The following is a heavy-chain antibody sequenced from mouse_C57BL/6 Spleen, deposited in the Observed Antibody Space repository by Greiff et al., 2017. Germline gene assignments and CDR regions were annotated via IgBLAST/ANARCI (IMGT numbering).Heavy chain of an antibody. D-gene: IGHD2-3*01. CDR2: ISYDGSN. CDR1: GYSITSGYY. CDR3: ARDQGYDGYLDY. V-gene: IGHV3-6*01. Sequence: EVKLMESGPGLVKPSQSLSLTCSVTGYSITSGYYWNWIRQFPGNKLEWMGYISYDGSNNYNPSLKNRISITRDTSKNQFFLKLNSVTTEDTATYYCARDQGYDGYLDYWGQGTTLTVSS. J-gene: IGHJ2*01.